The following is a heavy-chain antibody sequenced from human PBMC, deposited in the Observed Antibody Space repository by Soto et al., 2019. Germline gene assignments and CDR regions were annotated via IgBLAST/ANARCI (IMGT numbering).Heavy chain of an antibody. V-gene: IGHV4-30-4*01. CDR1: CCSISSGNYY. D-gene: IGHD1-26*01. CDR2: ISYSGTT. Sequence: SETLSLTCTFSCCSISSGNYYWSWIRQPPGKGLELIGFISYSGTTHYNASPRSRVSISVDTSKNQVSLGRSSVTSADTAVYSCATMGPPVKGLYSFASGGQGTLVTVSS. CDR3: ATMGPPVKGLYSFAS. J-gene: IGHJ4*02.